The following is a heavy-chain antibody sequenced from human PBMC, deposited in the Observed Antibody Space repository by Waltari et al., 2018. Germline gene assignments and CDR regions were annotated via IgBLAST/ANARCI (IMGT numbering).Heavy chain of an antibody. CDR2: ISAYNGNT. CDR1: GYTFTSYG. Sequence: QVQLVQSGAEVKKSGASVKVSCKASGYTFTSYGISWVRQAPGQGLEWMGWISAYNGNTNYAQKLQGRVTMTTDTSTSTAYMELRSLISDDTAVYYCAREITMVRGDSDAFDIWGQGTMVTVSS. D-gene: IGHD3-10*01. J-gene: IGHJ3*02. V-gene: IGHV1-18*01. CDR3: AREITMVRGDSDAFDI.